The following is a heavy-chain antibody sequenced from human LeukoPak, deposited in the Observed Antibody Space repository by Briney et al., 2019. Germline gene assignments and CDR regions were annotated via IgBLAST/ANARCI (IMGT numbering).Heavy chain of an antibody. CDR2: IKQAGSEK. D-gene: IGHD5-24*01. Sequence: GGSLRLSCAASGLTFSSYWMSWVRQASGKGLEWVANIKQAGSEKYYVDSVKGRLIISRDNAKNSLHLQMNTLRAEDTAVYYCARVWGPKPDMPAINDHFYYYMDVWGKGTTVTVSS. V-gene: IGHV3-7*01. CDR1: GLTFSSYW. CDR3: ARVWGPKPDMPAINDHFYYYMDV. J-gene: IGHJ6*03.